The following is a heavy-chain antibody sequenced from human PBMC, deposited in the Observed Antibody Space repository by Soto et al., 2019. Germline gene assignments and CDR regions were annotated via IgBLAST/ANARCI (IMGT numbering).Heavy chain of an antibody. J-gene: IGHJ6*02. CDR2: IYYSGST. V-gene: IGHV4-59*11. D-gene: IGHD3-22*01. CDR3: ARLRDRSGSASIYNGMDV. CDR1: NGSLTSHY. Sequence: QVHLQESGPELVKPSETLSLTCRGSNGSLTSHYWTWIRQPPGKGLEWIGYIYYSGSTNYSPSLKSRLTMSIDTSRTQFSLKLSSVTAADTAIYYCARLRDRSGSASIYNGMDVWGPGTMVTVSS.